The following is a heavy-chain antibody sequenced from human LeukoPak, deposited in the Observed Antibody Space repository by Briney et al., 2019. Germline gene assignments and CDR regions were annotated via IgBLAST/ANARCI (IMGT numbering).Heavy chain of an antibody. CDR3: AGAPIRHFFDY. D-gene: IGHD5-24*01. V-gene: IGHV4-59*01. Sequence: PSETLSLTCTVSSCSITSYYWSWIRQPPGKGLEYIGHIYYTGTTDYNPSLKSRVNMSIDTSKNQYSLRLISVTASDTAGYFCAGAPIRHFFDYWGHGTLVAVSS. CDR1: SCSITSYY. J-gene: IGHJ4*01. CDR2: IYYTGTT.